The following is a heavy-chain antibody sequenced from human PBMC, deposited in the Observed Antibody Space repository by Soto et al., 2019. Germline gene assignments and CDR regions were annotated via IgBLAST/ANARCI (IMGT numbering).Heavy chain of an antibody. CDR3: AAGGGLPRYY. Sequence: QLQLQESGSGLVKPSQTLSLTCAVSGGSISSGGYSWSWIRQPPGKGLEWIGYIYHSGSTSYNPSLKHRVTISVDSSKTQFSLKLSSVTAADTAVYYCAAGGGLPRYYWGQGTLVTVSS. CDR1: GGSISSGGYS. J-gene: IGHJ4*02. D-gene: IGHD5-12*01. V-gene: IGHV4-30-2*01. CDR2: IYHSGST.